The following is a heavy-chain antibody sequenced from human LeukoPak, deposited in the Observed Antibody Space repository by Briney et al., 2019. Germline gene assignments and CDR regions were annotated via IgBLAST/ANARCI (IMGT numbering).Heavy chain of an antibody. CDR1: GFTFSDYY. D-gene: IGHD6-6*01. CDR2: ISHSGRTM. V-gene: IGHV3-11*01. Sequence: GGSLRLSCAASGFTFSDYYMSWIRQATGKGLEWVSYISHSGRTMYYADSVKGRFTISRDNAKNSLYLQMNSLRAGDTAVYYCARASSSSSGYGGVWFDPWGQGTLVTVSS. CDR3: ARASSSSSGYGGVWFDP. J-gene: IGHJ5*02.